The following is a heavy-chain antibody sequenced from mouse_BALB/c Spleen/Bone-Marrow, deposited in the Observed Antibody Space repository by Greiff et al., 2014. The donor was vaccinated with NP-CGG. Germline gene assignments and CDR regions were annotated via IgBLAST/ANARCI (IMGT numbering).Heavy chain of an antibody. Sequence: VQLKESGPDLVKPGASVKISCKASGYSFTGYYMYWVKQSHGKSLEWIGRVNPNNGDISYNQKFKGKAILTVDKSSSTAYMELRSLKSEDSAVYYCARSTATGFAYWGQGTLVTVSA. J-gene: IGHJ3*01. CDR3: ARSTATGFAY. V-gene: IGHV1-26*01. D-gene: IGHD1-2*01. CDR1: GYSFTGYY. CDR2: VNPNNGDI.